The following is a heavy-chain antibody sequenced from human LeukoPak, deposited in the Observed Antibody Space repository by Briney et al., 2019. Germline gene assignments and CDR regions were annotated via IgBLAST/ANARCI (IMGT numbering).Heavy chain of an antibody. CDR1: GFIFSSYG. D-gene: IGHD3-10*01. V-gene: IGHV3-30*02. CDR2: IRHDGSNK. CDR3: ARDHHGTGSYFEY. Sequence: PGGSLRLSCAASGFIFSSYGIHWVRQAPGKGLEWVAFIRHDGSNKYFVDSVKGRFTISRDNSKNTLYLQMSSLRIDDTAVYYCARDHHGTGSYFEYWGHGILVTVSS. J-gene: IGHJ4*01.